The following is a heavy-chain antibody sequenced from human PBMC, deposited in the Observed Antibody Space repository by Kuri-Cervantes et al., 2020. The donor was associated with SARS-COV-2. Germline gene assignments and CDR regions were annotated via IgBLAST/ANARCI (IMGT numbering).Heavy chain of an antibody. D-gene: IGHD2-15*01. CDR1: GFTFSSYS. CDR2: ISSSSSTI. J-gene: IGHJ6*02. CDR3: AREGGRGIYYYYYYGMDV. Sequence: GGSLRLSCAASGFTFSSYSMNWVRQAPGKGLEWVSYISSSSSTIYYADSVKGRFTISRDNAKNSLYLQMNSLRDEDTAVYYCAREGGRGIYYYYYYGMDVWGQGTTVTVSS. V-gene: IGHV3-48*02.